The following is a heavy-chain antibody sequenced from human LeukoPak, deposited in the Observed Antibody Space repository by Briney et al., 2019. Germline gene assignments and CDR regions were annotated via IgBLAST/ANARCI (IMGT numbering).Heavy chain of an antibody. CDR2: IYYSGST. CDR3: ARAQVTYYYDSSGYAGWFDP. V-gene: IGHV4-30-4*08. CDR1: GGSISSSSYY. Sequence: PSETLSLTCTVSGGSISSSSYYWGWIRQPPGTGLEWIGYIYYSGSTYYNPSLKSRVTISVDTSKNQFSLKLSSVTAADTAVYYCARAQVTYYYDSSGYAGWFDPWGQGTLVTVSS. D-gene: IGHD3-22*01. J-gene: IGHJ5*02.